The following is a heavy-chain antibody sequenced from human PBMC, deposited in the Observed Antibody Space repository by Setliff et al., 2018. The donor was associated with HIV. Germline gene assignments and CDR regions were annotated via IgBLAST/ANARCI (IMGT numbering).Heavy chain of an antibody. Sequence: NPSETLSLTCAVYGGSFSGYYWTWIRQPPGRGLEWIGEIIHSGGTNYNRSLKSQVTISVDTSKNQFSLNLSSVTAADTAVYYCARGGLGVVGAIDYWSQGTLVTVSS. J-gene: IGHJ4*02. CDR2: IIHSGGT. CDR3: ARGGLGVVGAIDY. V-gene: IGHV4-34*01. CDR1: GGSFSGYY. D-gene: IGHD2-15*01.